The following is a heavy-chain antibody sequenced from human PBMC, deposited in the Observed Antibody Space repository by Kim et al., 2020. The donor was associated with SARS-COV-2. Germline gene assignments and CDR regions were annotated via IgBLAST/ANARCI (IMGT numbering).Heavy chain of an antibody. V-gene: IGHV4-39*07. D-gene: IGHD3-22*01. CDR2: IYYSGST. J-gene: IGHJ5*02. CDR3: ARAYSSSWSYYYDSSGSDNWFDP. CDR1: GGSISSSSYY. Sequence: SETLSLTCTVSGGSISSSSYYWGWIRQPPGKGLEWIGSIYYSGSTYYNPSLKSRVTISVDTSKNQFSLKLSSVTAADTAVYYCARAYSSSWSYYYDSSGSDNWFDPWGQGTLVTVSS.